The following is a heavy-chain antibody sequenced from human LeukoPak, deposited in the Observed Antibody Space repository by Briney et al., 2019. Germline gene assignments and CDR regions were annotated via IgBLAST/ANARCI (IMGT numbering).Heavy chain of an antibody. J-gene: IGHJ3*02. CDR3: ARDRGERGSSWSLPAHGFDI. D-gene: IGHD6-13*01. CDR2: IVPIFGTT. CDR1: GGTFSSYA. Sequence: SVKVSCKASGGTFSSYAINWVRQAPGQGLEWMGRIVPIFGTTNYAQKLQGRVTITTDESTSTAYMELSSLRSEDTAVYYCARDRGERGSSWSLPAHGFDIWGQGTMVTVSS. V-gene: IGHV1-69*05.